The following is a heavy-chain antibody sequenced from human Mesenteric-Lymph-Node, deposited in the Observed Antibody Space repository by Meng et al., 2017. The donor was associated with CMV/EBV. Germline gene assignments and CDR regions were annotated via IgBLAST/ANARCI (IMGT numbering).Heavy chain of an antibody. V-gene: IGHV3-11*04. D-gene: IGHD5-18*01. Sequence: ASGSIYSDYYMSWIRQAAGEGLEWISYISGSGDTIYYADSLRGRFTVSRDNAKNALYLQMNSLRADDTAVYYCARDKSWDTGMVLAYWGHGTLVTVSS. CDR2: ISGSGDTI. J-gene: IGHJ4*01. CDR1: GSIYSDYY. CDR3: ARDKSWDTGMVLAY.